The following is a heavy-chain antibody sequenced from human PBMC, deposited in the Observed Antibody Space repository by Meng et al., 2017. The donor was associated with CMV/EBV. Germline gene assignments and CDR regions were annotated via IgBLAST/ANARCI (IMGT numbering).Heavy chain of an antibody. D-gene: IGHD5/OR15-5a*01. CDR3: AHRDVSRAFDI. J-gene: IGHJ3*02. CDR1: GFPLSSTGVG. V-gene: IGHV2-5*01. CDR2: LYWNNDE. Sequence: FGPTLVKPTQTLTLTCTFSGFPLSSTGVGVGWIRQPPGKALEWLTLLYWNNDERYSPSLKSRLSITKDTSKNQVVLTMTNMDPVDTGTYYCAHRDVSRAFDIWGQGTMVTVSS.